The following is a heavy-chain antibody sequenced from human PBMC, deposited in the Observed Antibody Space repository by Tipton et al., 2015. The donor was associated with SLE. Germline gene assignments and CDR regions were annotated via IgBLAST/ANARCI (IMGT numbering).Heavy chain of an antibody. Sequence: SLRLSCAGSGFTFSNYWMSWVRQAPGKGLEWVADNKQDGSEKLYVDSVKDRFLISRDNALHSLYLQMNRLRVDDTARYFCVRRWDAFDVWGQGTAVTVSS. CDR1: GFTFSNYW. CDR3: VRRWDAFDV. V-gene: IGHV3-7*01. CDR2: NKQDGSEK. J-gene: IGHJ3*01.